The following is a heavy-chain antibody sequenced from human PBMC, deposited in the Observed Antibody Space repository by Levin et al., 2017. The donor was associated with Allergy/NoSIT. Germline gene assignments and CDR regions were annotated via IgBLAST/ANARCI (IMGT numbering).Heavy chain of an antibody. V-gene: IGHV5-51*01. Sequence: PGGSLRLSCKGSGYLFHLYWVAWVRQMPGKGLEWMGSIYPGTSETRYSPSFEGQVTISADTSITTAYLQWSSLKPSDTALYYCAIQGYCTSNDCYVDSWGQGSLVTVSS. CDR3: AIQGYCTSNDCYVDS. CDR2: IYPGTSET. D-gene: IGHD2-8*01. J-gene: IGHJ5*01. CDR1: GYLFHLYW.